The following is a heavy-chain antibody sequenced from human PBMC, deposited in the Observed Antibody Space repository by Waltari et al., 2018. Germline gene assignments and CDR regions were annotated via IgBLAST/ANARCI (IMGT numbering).Heavy chain of an antibody. CDR2: IKQDGSEK. D-gene: IGHD4-17*01. CDR1: GMTFSNYW. Sequence: EVQLVESGGGSVQPVGSLGLSCAAYGMTFSNYWMNWVRQAPGKGLEWVANIKQDGSEKNYVDSVEGRFSISRDNAQNSLYLQMNSLRAEDTAIYYCVTGLTTVTAKDYFDHWGQGALVTVSS. CDR3: VTGLTTVTAKDYFDH. J-gene: IGHJ4*02. V-gene: IGHV3-7*01.